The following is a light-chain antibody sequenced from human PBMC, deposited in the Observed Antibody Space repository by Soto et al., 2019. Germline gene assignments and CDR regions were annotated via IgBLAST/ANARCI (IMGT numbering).Light chain of an antibody. CDR2: QVS. V-gene: IGLV2-14*01. Sequence: QSVLTQPASVSGSPGQSITISGPGTSSDVGGYYYVSWYQHHPGKAPKLMIYQVSNRPSGVSNRFSGSKSGNTASLTISGLQAEDEADYYCSSYTSSNTFYVFGTGTKVTVL. J-gene: IGLJ1*01. CDR3: SSYTSSNTFYV. CDR1: SSDVGGYYY.